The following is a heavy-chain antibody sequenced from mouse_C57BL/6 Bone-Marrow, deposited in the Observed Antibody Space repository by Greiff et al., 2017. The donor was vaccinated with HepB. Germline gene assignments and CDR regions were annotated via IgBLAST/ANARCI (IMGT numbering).Heavy chain of an antibody. CDR1: GFTFSDYY. J-gene: IGHJ4*01. V-gene: IGHV5-16*01. CDR2: INYDGSST. CDR3: AREGTGAMDY. D-gene: IGHD3-1*01. Sequence: EVQLVESEGGLVQPGSSMKLSCTASGFTFSDYYMAWVRQVPEKGLEWVANINYDGSSTYYLDSLKSRFIISRDNAKNILYLQMSSLKSEDTATYYCAREGTGAMDYWGQGTSVTVSS.